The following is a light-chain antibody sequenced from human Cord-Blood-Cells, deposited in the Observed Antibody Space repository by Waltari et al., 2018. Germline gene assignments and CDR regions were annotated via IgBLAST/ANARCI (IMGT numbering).Light chain of an antibody. CDR3: QSYDSSLSGWV. V-gene: IGLV1-40*01. Sequence: QSVLTQPPSVSGAPGQRVTISCTGSSSHIGAGYDVHWYQQLPGTAPKLLMYGNSNRPSGVPDRVSGYKSGTAASLAITGLQAEDEADYYCQSYDSSLSGWVFGGGTKLTVL. CDR1: SSHIGAGYD. CDR2: GNS. J-gene: IGLJ3*02.